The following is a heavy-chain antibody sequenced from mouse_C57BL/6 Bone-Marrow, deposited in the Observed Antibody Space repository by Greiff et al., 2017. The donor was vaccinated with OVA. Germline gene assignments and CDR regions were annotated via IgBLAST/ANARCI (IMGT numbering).Heavy chain of an antibody. CDR1: GYAFTNYL. D-gene: IGHD2-3*01. CDR3: ARKGWLLPNWYCDV. J-gene: IGHJ1*03. V-gene: IGHV1-54*01. CDR2: INPGSGGT. Sequence: VQLQQSGAELVRPGTSVKVSCKASGYAFTNYLIEWVKQRPGQGLEWIGVINPGSGGTNYNEKFKGQATLTADKSSSTAYMQLSSLTSEDSAVYFCARKGWLLPNWYCDVWGKGTSVTVSS.